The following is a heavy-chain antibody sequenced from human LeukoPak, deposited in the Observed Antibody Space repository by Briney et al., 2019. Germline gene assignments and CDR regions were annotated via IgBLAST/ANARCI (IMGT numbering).Heavy chain of an antibody. CDR3: ARGKYCSGGSCYSGGYNWFDP. J-gene: IGHJ5*02. D-gene: IGHD2-15*01. CDR2: INAGNGNT. V-gene: IGHV1-3*03. Sequence: GASVKVSCKASGYTFTSYAMHWVRQAPGQRLEWMGWINAGNGNTKYSQEFQGRVTITRDTSASTAYMELSSLRSEDMAVYYCARGKYCSGGSCYSGGYNWFDPWGQGTLVTVSS. CDR1: GYTFTSYA.